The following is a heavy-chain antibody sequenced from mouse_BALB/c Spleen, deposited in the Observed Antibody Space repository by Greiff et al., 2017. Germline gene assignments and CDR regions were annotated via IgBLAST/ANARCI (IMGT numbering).Heavy chain of an antibody. D-gene: IGHD1-1*01. V-gene: IGHV1-69*02. CDR1: GYTFTSYW. CDR2: IDPSDSYT. Sequence: QVQLQQPGAELVKPGASVKLSCKASGYTFTSYWMHWVKQRPGQGLEWIGEIDPSDSYTNYNQKFKGKATLTVDKSSSTAYMQLSSLTSEDSAVYYCTRASSYGWFAYWGQGTLVTVSA. J-gene: IGHJ3*01. CDR3: TRASSYGWFAY.